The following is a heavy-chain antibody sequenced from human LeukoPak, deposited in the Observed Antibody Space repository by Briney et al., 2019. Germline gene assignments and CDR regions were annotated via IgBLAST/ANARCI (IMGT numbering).Heavy chain of an antibody. D-gene: IGHD3-9*01. CDR2: ITPNIGST. Sequence: ASVKVSCKASGDTFTSYYIHWMRQAPGQGLEWLGMITPNIGSTTYAQQFQGRITMTSDKSTSTAYMELSSLKSEDTAVYYCARRPFKYYDILTGSYRSEFDYWGQGTLVTVSS. V-gene: IGHV1-46*01. J-gene: IGHJ4*02. CDR3: ARRPFKYYDILTGSYRSEFDY. CDR1: GDTFTSYY.